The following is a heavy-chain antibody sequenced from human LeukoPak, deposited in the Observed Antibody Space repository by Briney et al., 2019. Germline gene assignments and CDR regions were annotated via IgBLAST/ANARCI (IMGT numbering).Heavy chain of an antibody. D-gene: IGHD3-22*01. V-gene: IGHV1-18*01. Sequence: LQGRVTMTTDTSTSTAYMELRSLRSDDTAVYYCARDDSSGYYQRGFFDYWGQGTLVTVSS. J-gene: IGHJ4*02. CDR3: ARDDSSGYYQRGFFDY.